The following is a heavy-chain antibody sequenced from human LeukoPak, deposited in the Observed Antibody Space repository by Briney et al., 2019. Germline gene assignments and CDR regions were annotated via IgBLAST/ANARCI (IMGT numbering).Heavy chain of an antibody. J-gene: IGHJ4*02. CDR1: GFTFSSYA. CDR3: ANSWEPNHGCDY. CDR2: ISYDGSNK. Sequence: GGSLRLSCAASGFTFSSYAMHWVRQAPGKGLEWVAVISYDGSNKYYADSVKGRFTISRDNSKNTLYLQMNSLRTEDTAMYYCANSWEPNHGCDYWGQGTLVTVSS. D-gene: IGHD1-26*01. V-gene: IGHV3-30*04.